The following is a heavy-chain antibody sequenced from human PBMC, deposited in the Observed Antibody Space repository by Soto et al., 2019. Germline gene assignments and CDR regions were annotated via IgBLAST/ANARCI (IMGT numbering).Heavy chain of an antibody. CDR3: AKVGGYDPYYYYYYMDV. J-gene: IGHJ6*03. CDR2: ISGSGGST. Sequence: GGSLRLSCAASGFTFSSYAMSWVRQAPGKGLEWVSAISGSGGSTYYADSVKGRFTISRGNSKNTLYLQMNSLRAEDTAVYYCAKVGGYDPYYYYYYMDVWGKGTTVKVSS. V-gene: IGHV3-23*01. D-gene: IGHD5-12*01. CDR1: GFTFSSYA.